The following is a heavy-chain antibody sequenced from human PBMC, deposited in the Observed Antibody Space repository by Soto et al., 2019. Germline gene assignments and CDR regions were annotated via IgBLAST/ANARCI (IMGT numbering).Heavy chain of an antibody. V-gene: IGHV1-18*01. J-gene: IGHJ6*02. Sequence: GASVKVSCKASGYTFTSYGISWVRQAPGQGLEWMGWIIANNGTANYAQKFQGRVTITTDKSTSTAYMELSSLRSEDTAVYYCAREKRTLYYGMDVWGQGTTVTVSS. CDR3: AREKRTLYYGMDV. CDR2: IIANNGTA. CDR1: GYTFTSYG.